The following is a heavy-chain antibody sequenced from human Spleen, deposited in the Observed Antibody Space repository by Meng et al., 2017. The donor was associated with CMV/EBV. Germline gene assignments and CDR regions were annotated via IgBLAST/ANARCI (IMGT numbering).Heavy chain of an antibody. J-gene: IGHJ6*02. CDR1: GFTFSPYR. CDR3: AKDLKTTVTYYYYGMDV. V-gene: IGHV3-21*01. Sequence: GESLKISCAASGFTFSPYRMSWVRQAPGKGLEWVSSISSSSTYIYYADSVRGRFTISRDSSKNTVYLQMNSLRAEDTAVYYCAKDLKTTVTYYYYGMDVWGQGTTVTVSS. CDR2: ISSSSTYI. D-gene: IGHD4-11*01.